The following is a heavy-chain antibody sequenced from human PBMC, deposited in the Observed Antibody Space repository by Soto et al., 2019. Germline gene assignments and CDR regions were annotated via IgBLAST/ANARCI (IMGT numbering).Heavy chain of an antibody. CDR2: ISAHNGNT. J-gene: IGHJ5*02. CDR1: GYTFTSYG. Sequence: ASVKVSCKASGYTFTSYGISWVRQAPGQGLEWMGWISAHNGNTKYAQKLQGGVTMTTDTSTSTAYMELRSLRSDDTAVYYCARASGSSYWFDPWGQGTLVTVSS. V-gene: IGHV1-18*01. CDR3: ARASGSSYWFDP. D-gene: IGHD1-26*01.